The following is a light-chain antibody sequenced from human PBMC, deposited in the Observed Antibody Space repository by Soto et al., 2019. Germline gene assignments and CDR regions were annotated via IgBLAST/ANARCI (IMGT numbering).Light chain of an antibody. Sequence: QSALTQPASVSGSPGQSITISCTGTSSDVGAYDYVSWYQQHPGKAPKFMLYEVSNRPSGLSDRFSGSKSGNTASLTISGLQAEDEADYYCSSFTTRKTWVFGGGTKLTVL. V-gene: IGLV2-14*01. CDR3: SSFTTRKTWV. CDR1: SSDVGAYDY. J-gene: IGLJ3*02. CDR2: EVS.